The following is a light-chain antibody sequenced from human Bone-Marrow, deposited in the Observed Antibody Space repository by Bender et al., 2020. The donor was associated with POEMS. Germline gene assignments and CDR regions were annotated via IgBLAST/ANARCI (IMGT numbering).Light chain of an antibody. Sequence: QSVLTQPPLVSGAPGQRVTISCIGSNSNIGARFDVHWYQQLPGTAPRLLIYGNSNRPSGIPDRFSGSKSGTSASLAISGLQSEDEGDYYCAAWDDSLTGPWVFGGGTKLTVL. CDR2: GNS. CDR1: NSNIGARFD. CDR3: AAWDDSLTGPWV. J-gene: IGLJ3*02. V-gene: IGLV1-50*01.